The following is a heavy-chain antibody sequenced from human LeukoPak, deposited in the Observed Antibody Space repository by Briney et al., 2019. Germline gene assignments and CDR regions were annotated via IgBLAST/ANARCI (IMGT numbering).Heavy chain of an antibody. D-gene: IGHD3-10*01. CDR3: ARIRITMVRGALNWFDP. Sequence: PSETLSLTCAVYGGSFSGYYWSWIRQPPGKGLEWIGEINHSGSTNYNPSLKSRVTISVDTSKNQFSLKLSSVTAADTAVYYCARIRITMVRGALNWFDPWGQGTLVTVSS. CDR1: GGSFSGYY. V-gene: IGHV4-34*01. CDR2: INHSGST. J-gene: IGHJ5*02.